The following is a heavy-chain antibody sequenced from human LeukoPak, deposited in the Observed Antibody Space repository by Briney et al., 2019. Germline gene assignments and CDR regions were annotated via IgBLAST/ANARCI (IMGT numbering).Heavy chain of an antibody. CDR2: MSYDGSNR. D-gene: IGHD6-13*01. J-gene: IGHJ4*02. CDR1: GFTFNSYG. V-gene: IGHV3-30*03. Sequence: GRSLRLSCAASGFTFNSYGMHWVRQAPGKGLEWVAGMSYDGSNRYSVDSVKGRFTISRDNSKNTLYLQMNSLRAEDTAVYYCARIGAGSSRDYWGQGTLVTVSS. CDR3: ARIGAGSSRDY.